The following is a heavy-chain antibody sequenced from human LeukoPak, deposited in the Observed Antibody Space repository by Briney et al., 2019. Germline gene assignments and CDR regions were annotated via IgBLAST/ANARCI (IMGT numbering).Heavy chain of an antibody. CDR2: IYTSGST. CDR1: GGSISSYY. CDR3: ARCGLWSGPPPYYYYYYMDV. V-gene: IGHV4-4*07. D-gene: IGHD3-3*01. Sequence: SETLSLTCTVSGGSISSYYWSWIRQPAGKGLEWIGRIYTSGSTNYNPSLKSRVTMSVDTSKNQFSLKLSSVTAADTAVYYCARCGLWSGPPPYYYYYYMDVWGKGTTVTVSS. J-gene: IGHJ6*03.